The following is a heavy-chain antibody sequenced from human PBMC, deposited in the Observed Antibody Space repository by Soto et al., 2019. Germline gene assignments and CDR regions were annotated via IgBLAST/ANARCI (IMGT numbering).Heavy chain of an antibody. CDR2: VYYSGST. Sequence: QVQLQESGPGLVKPSQTLSLTCTVSNGSISGDYYWSWIRQPPGKGLEWIGYVYYSGSTFYKPSLKSRLRISVDTSNSQFXXXXXXXXXXXXXXXXXXXXXXXXXXXXXXXXXXXXWGQGTT. V-gene: IGHV4-30-4*01. CDR3: XXXXXXXXXXXXXXXXXXX. CDR1: NGSISGDYY. J-gene: IGHJ6*02.